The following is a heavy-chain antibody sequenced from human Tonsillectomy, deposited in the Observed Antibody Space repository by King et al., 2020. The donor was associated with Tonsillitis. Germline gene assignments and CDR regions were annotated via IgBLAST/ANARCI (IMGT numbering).Heavy chain of an antibody. CDR2: INHRGTT. J-gene: IGHJ4*02. D-gene: IGHD1-26*01. Sequence: VQLQQWGAGLLKPSETLSLTCGVYGGSFSGYYWSWIRQPPGKGLECIREINHRGTTNYTPSPNRRITISVDTSKNQFSLKLSSVTAADTAVYYCARRRVTGLKGSSYYWGQGTLVTVPS. CDR1: GGSFSGYY. V-gene: IGHV4-34*01. CDR3: ARRRVTGLKGSSYY.